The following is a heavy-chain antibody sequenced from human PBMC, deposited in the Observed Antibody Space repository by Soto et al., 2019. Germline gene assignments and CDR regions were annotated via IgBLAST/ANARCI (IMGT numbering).Heavy chain of an antibody. CDR3: ARERRDGQKCYFDY. CDR2: FYDRGST. V-gene: IGHV4-59*01. Sequence: QVQLQESGPGLVKPSETLSLTCTVSGGSISSFYWSWIRQPPGKGLEWIGYFYDRGSTNYNPSLKSRVTISVDTSKNQFSLRLSSVTAADTAVYYCARERRDGQKCYFDYWGQGTLVTVSS. J-gene: IGHJ4*02. CDR1: GGSISSFY.